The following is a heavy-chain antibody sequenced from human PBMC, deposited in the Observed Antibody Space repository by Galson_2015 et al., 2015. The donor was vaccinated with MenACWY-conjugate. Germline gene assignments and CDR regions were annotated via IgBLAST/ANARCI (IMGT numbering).Heavy chain of an antibody. Sequence: CAILGDTASSDSVAWNWLSQSPSSGLEWLGRASNMTKGESEYSLSVRSRIRVSPDTANNRFLLQLNSLSLEDTAVYYCVRGYCCGATCHVGFDPWGQGTVVTVSS. CDR3: VRGYCCGATCHVGFDP. V-gene: IGHV6-1*01. CDR2: ASNMTKGES. CDR1: GDTASSDSVA. J-gene: IGHJ5*02. D-gene: IGHD2-15*01.